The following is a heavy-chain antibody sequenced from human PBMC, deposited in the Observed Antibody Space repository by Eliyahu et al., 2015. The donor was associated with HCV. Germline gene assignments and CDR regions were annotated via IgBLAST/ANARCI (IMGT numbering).Heavy chain of an antibody. CDR1: GFTFSSYA. D-gene: IGHD3-22*01. Sequence: GVVQPGRSLRLSCAASGFTFSSYAMHWVRQAPGKGLEWVAVISYDGSNKYYADSVKGRFTISRDNSKNTLYLQMNSLRAEDTAVYYCARDYYDSSVLQHWGQGTLVTVSS. V-gene: IGHV3-30*01. CDR2: ISYDGSNK. J-gene: IGHJ1*01. CDR3: ARDYYDSSVLQH.